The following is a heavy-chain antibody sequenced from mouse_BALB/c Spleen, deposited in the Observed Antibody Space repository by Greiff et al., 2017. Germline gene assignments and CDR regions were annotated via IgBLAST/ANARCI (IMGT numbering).Heavy chain of an antibody. V-gene: IGHV1-9*01. D-gene: IGHD2-3*01. CDR3: ARSGYYVPRAMDY. CDR1: GYTFSSYW. CDR2: ILPGSGST. Sequence: VKLQESGAELMKPGASVKISCKATGYTFSSYWIEWVKQRPGHGLEWIGEILPGSGSTNYNEKFKGKATFTADTSSNTAYMQLSSLTSEDSAVYYCARSGYYVPRAMDYWGQGTSVTVSS. J-gene: IGHJ4*01.